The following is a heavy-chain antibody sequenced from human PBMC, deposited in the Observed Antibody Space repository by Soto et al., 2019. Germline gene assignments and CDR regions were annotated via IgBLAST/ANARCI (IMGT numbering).Heavy chain of an antibody. CDR3: AFNSGSGSYYFDY. D-gene: IGHD3-10*01. CDR1: GFTFSSYA. Sequence: EVQLLESGGGLVQPGVSLRLSCAASGFTFSSYAMWWVRQAPGKGLECVSAISGGGETTYYADSVKGRFTISRDNSKNTLSLQMNSLRAEDPAVYYCAFNSGSGSYYFDYWGQGTLVTVSS. CDR2: ISGGGETT. J-gene: IGHJ4*02. V-gene: IGHV3-23*01.